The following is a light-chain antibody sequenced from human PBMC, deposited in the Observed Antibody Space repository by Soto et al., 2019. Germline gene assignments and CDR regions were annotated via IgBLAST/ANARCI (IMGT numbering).Light chain of an antibody. V-gene: IGLV4-69*01. CDR3: QTWGTGIGV. CDR2: LNSDGSH. CDR1: SGHSSYA. J-gene: IGLJ2*01. Sequence: QPVLTQSPSASASLGASVKLTCTLSSGHSSYAIAWHQQQPEKGPRYLMKLNSDGSHSKGDGIPDRFSGSSSGAERYLTISSLQSEEEADYYCQTWGTGIGVFGGGTKLTVL.